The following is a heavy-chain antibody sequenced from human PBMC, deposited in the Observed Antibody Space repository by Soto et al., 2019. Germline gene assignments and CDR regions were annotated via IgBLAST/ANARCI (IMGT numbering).Heavy chain of an antibody. D-gene: IGHD6-13*01. CDR1: GFSLSTSGVG. J-gene: IGHJ4*02. Sequence: SGPTLVNPTQTLTLTCTFSGFSLSTSGVGVGWIRQPPGKALEWLALIYWDDDKRYSPSLKNRLAITKDTSKNQVILTMTNMDPVDTATYYCAHSKEGYSSSWLNYWGQGTLVTVSS. CDR3: AHSKEGYSSSWLNY. V-gene: IGHV2-5*02. CDR2: IYWDDDK.